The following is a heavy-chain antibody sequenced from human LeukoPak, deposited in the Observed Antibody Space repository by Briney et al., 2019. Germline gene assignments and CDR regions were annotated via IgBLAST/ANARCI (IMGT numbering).Heavy chain of an antibody. J-gene: IGHJ4*02. V-gene: IGHV3-30-3*01. CDR1: GFTFSSYA. Sequence: PGGSLRLSCAASGFTFSSYAMHWVRQAPCKGLEWVAFISYDGSNKYYADSVKGRFTISRDNSKNTLYLQMNSLRAEDTAVYYCARDLQRWGAAKQQLTGYWGQGTLVTVSS. CDR3: ARDLQRWGAAKQQLTGY. CDR2: ISYDGSNK. D-gene: IGHD6-13*01.